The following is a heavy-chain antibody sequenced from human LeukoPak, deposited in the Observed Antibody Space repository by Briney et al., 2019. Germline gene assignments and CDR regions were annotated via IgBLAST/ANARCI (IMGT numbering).Heavy chain of an antibody. V-gene: IGHV3-48*01. J-gene: IGHJ4*02. CDR3: ARCSSTSCYAPSYYFDY. D-gene: IGHD2-2*01. CDR2: ISSSSSTI. CDR1: GFTFDDYA. Sequence: GRSLRLSCAASGFTFDDYAMHWVRQAPGKGLEWVSYISSSSSTIYYADSVKGRFTISRDNAKNSLYLQMNSLRAEDTAVYYCARCSSTSCYAPSYYFDYWGQGALVTVSS.